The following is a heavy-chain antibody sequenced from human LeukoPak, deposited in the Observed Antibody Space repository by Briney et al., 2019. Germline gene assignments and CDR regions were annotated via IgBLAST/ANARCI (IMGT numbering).Heavy chain of an antibody. Sequence: ASVKVSCKASGYTFTSYGISWVRQAPGQGLEWMGWISAYNGNTNYAQKLQGRVTMTTDTSTSTAYMELRSLRSDDTAVYYCARDTRGAAAADDAFDIWGQGTMVTVSS. CDR2: ISAYNGNT. CDR3: ARDTRGAAAADDAFDI. V-gene: IGHV1-18*01. J-gene: IGHJ3*02. D-gene: IGHD6-13*01. CDR1: GYTFTSYG.